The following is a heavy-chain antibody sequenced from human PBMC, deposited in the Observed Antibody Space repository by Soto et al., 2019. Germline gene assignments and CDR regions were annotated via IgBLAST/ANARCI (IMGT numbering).Heavy chain of an antibody. CDR1: GFTFSSHA. J-gene: IGHJ4*02. CDR2: ISGSGRDT. D-gene: IGHD5-18*01. V-gene: IGHV3-23*01. CDR3: TKLRGYTFGYPDS. Sequence: PGGSLRLSCAASGFTFSSHAMGWVRQGPGKGLEWVSGISGSGRDTFYADSVKGRFTISRDNSMNTLYLLMHSLRAEDTAVYYCTKLRGYTFGYPDSWGQGTLVTVSS.